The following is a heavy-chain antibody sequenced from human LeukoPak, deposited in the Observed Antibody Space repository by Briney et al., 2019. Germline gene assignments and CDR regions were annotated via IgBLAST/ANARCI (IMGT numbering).Heavy chain of an antibody. CDR1: GYTFTSYH. Sequence: ASVKVSCKASGYTFTSYHLHWVRQAPGQGLEWMGIINPSVGSTSYAQKFQSRVTMTRDTSTSTVYMELSSLRSEDTAVYYCARDGPDSGYDFDYWGQGTLVTVSS. V-gene: IGHV1-46*01. CDR3: ARDGPDSGYDFDY. D-gene: IGHD5-12*01. CDR2: INPSVGST. J-gene: IGHJ4*02.